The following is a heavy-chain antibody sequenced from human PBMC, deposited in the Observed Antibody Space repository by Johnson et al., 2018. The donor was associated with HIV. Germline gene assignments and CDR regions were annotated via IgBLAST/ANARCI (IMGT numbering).Heavy chain of an antibody. V-gene: IGHV3-30*03. CDR2: ISYDGSNK. CDR3: ARDDIQILGGYSSNWPENSFDV. CDR1: GFTFSSYD. J-gene: IGHJ3*01. D-gene: IGHD6-13*01. Sequence: QVQLVESGGGVVQPGRSLRLSCAASGFTFSSYDMHWVRQAPGKGLEWVALISYDGSNKYHADSVKGRFTISRDDSKNTLYLQMSSLRPEDTAVYYCARDDIQILGGYSSNWPENSFDVWGQGTMVTV.